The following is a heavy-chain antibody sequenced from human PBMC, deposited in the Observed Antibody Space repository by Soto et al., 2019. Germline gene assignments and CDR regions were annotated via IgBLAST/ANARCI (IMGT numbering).Heavy chain of an antibody. J-gene: IGHJ4*02. V-gene: IGHV1-58*01. CDR3: AAEVVAWGLV. Sequence: QMRVEQSGPEVKKPGTSVKVSCKTSGLIFSNSAVPWVRQARGQGLDRNGRIVVGSGNTDYAEKLQERVTFTRDMSRGSVFIEIRSLRSEDTAIYYCAAEVVAWGLVWGQGTLVTVSS. CDR1: GLIFSNSA. D-gene: IGHD5-12*01. CDR2: IVVGSGNT.